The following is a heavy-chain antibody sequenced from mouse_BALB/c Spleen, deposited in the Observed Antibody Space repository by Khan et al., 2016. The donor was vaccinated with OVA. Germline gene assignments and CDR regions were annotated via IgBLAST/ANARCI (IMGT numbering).Heavy chain of an antibody. J-gene: IGHJ3*01. D-gene: IGHD2-4*01. CDR3: ARKDYYDYDPFPY. CDR1: GYSITSEYA. V-gene: IGHV3-2*02. CDR2: INYSGNT. Sequence: EVQLVESGPGLVKPSQSLSLTCTVTGYSITSEYAWNWIRQFPGNKLEWMGYINYSGNTRFNPSLKSRTSITRDTSKNQFFLQLNSVTTEDTATYYCARKDYYDYDPFPYWARGLWSLSL.